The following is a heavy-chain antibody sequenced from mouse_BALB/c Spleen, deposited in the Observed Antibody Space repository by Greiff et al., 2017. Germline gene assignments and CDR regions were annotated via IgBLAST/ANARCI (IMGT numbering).Heavy chain of an antibody. Sequence: EVKLLESGPELVKPGASVKISCKASGYSFTGYYMHWVKQSHVKSLEWIGRINPYNGATSYNQNFKDKASLTVDKSSSTAYMELHSLTSEDSAVYYCARRGDWYFDVWGAGTTVTVSS. CDR3: ARRGDWYFDV. V-gene: IGHV1-31*01. CDR1: GYSFTGYY. J-gene: IGHJ1*01. CDR2: INPYNGAT.